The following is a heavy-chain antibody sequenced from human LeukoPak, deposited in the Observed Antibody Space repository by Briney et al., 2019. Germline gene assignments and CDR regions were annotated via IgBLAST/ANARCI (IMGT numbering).Heavy chain of an antibody. CDR1: GFTFSSYA. J-gene: IGHJ6*04. D-gene: IGHD3-10*01. V-gene: IGHV3-30*04. CDR2: ISYDGSNK. Sequence: GRSLRLSCAASGFTFSSYAMHWVRQAPGKGLEWVAVISYDGSNKYYADSVKGRFTIFRDNSKNTLYLQMNSLRAEDTAVYYCARDLAAVYGSGSSDYYYFYGMDVWGKGTTVTVSS. CDR3: ARDLAAVYGSGSSDYYYFYGMDV.